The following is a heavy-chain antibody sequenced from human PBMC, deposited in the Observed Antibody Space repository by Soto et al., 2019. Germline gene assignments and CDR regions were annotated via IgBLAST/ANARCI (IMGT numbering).Heavy chain of an antibody. J-gene: IGHJ4*02. CDR2: IYYSGSN. Sequence: QVQLQESGPGLVKPSQTLSLTCTVSGGSVSSGGYYWSWIRQHPGKGLEWIGYIYYSGSNYYNPSLKSRVTISVDTSKNQFSLKLSSVTAADTAVYYCARVGSVRGVVSIDYWGQGTLVTVSS. D-gene: IGHD3-10*01. CDR3: ARVGSVRGVVSIDY. V-gene: IGHV4-31*03. CDR1: GGSVSSGGYY.